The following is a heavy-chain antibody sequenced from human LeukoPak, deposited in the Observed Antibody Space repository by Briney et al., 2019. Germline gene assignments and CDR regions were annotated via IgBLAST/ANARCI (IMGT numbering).Heavy chain of an antibody. J-gene: IGHJ4*02. D-gene: IGHD2-15*01. CDR2: ISYIGST. CDR1: GGSISTYY. Sequence: SETLSLTCTVYGGSISTYYWSWIRQPPGRGLEWIGYISYIGSTKYNPSLKSRVTMSGDKSKNQFSLKLSSVTAADTAMYYCARRHRDCSGDSCFLLAYWGQGTLVTASS. CDR3: ARRHRDCSGDSCFLLAY. V-gene: IGHV4-59*08.